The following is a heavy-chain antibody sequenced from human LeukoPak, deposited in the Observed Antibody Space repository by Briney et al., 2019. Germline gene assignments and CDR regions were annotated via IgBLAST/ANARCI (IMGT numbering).Heavy chain of an antibody. Sequence: GGYLRLSCAASGFTFSSYAMHWVRQAPGKGLEWVSVIYSGGDTYYADSVKGRFTISRDDSKNMIYLEMSTLKAEDTAVYYCAKERNLEIAVAGTIFDYWGQGTLVTVSS. V-gene: IGHV3-66*01. CDR3: AKERNLEIAVAGTIFDY. J-gene: IGHJ4*02. D-gene: IGHD6-19*01. CDR1: GFTFSSYA. CDR2: IYSGGDT.